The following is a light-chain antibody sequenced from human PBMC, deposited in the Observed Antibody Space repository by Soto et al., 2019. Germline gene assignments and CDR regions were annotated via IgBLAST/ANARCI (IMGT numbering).Light chain of an antibody. Sequence: DIEMTQSPSSLSASVGDTVTITCRASQSVGDYLNWFQQKPGKAPHFLIHSVSRLQGGVPVRFSGGGAGTHFTLFSSVLQPEYAAIYFCQQTYTSPRFGQGTKLEIE. CDR2: SVS. J-gene: IGKJ2*03. CDR1: QSVGDY. V-gene: IGKV1-39*01. CDR3: QQTYTSPR.